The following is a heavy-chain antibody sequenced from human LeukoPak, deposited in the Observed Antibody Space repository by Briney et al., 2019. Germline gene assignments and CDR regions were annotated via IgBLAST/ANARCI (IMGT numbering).Heavy chain of an antibody. Sequence: GASVKVSCKASGYTFTSYGISWVRQAPGQGLEWMGWISAYNGNTNYAQKLQGRVTMTTDTSTSTAYMELRSLRSDDTAVYYCARVAQKYQLRIAGRYAFDIWGQGTMVTVSS. D-gene: IGHD2-2*01. V-gene: IGHV1-18*01. CDR1: GYTFTSYG. CDR2: ISAYNGNT. CDR3: ARVAQKYQLRIAGRYAFDI. J-gene: IGHJ3*02.